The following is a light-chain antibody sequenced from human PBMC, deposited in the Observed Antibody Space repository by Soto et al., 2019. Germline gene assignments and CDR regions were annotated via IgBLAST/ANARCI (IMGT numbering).Light chain of an antibody. CDR2: DVS. J-gene: IGLJ3*02. Sequence: QSVLTQPASVSGSPGQSITLSGAGTSSDVGGYNYVSWYQHHPGKAPKLMIYDVSNRPSGVSNRFSGSKYGNTASLTISGLQAEDEADYYCSSYTSNSTWVFGGGTKVTVL. CDR3: SSYTSNSTWV. CDR1: SSDVGGYNY. V-gene: IGLV2-14*03.